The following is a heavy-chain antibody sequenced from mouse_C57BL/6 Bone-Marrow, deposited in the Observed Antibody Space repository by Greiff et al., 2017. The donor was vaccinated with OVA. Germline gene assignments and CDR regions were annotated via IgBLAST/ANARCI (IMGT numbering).Heavy chain of an antibody. D-gene: IGHD1-1*01. Sequence: QVQLQQPGAELVRPGTSVKLSCKASGYTFTSYWMHWVKQRPGQGLEWIGVIDPSDSYTNYNQKFKGQATLTVDTSSSTAYMQLSSLTSEDSAVYDCASEEEDYYGSSNADWGQGTLVTVSA. CDR1: GYTFTSYW. V-gene: IGHV1-59*01. CDR2: IDPSDSYT. CDR3: ASEEEDYYGSSNAD. J-gene: IGHJ3*01.